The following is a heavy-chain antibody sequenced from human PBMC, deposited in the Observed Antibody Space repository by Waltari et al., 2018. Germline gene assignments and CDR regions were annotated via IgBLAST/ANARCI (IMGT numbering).Heavy chain of an antibody. CDR3: AKGTSGYTSSAADY. CDR1: GFTFGRFA. CDR2: VKDDGGST. J-gene: IGHJ4*02. V-gene: IGHV3-23*01. Sequence: EVQLLESGGGLVQPGGFLRLSCAASGFTFGRFAMHGLRQAPGKGLEWVSVVKDDGGSTYYGDSVRGRFATSRDSSKNTVYPQMNSLRAEDTALYYCAKGTSGYTSSAADYWGQGVLVTVSS. D-gene: IGHD5-12*01.